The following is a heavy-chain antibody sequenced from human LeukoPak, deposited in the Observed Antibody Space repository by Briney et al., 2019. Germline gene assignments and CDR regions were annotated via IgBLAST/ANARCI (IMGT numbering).Heavy chain of an antibody. CDR1: GAPITGPLHY. Sequence: PSDTLSLTCTVSGAPITGPLHYWSWIRRPAGKGLEWIGRFYGSGNTNYNPSFESRVTISVDTARNQFFLNLTSVTAADTAVYYCATRLIVNTADSQVDYWGQGTLVTVSS. J-gene: IGHJ4*02. D-gene: IGHD2/OR15-2a*01. CDR2: FYGSGNT. V-gene: IGHV4-61*02. CDR3: ATRLIVNTADSQVDY.